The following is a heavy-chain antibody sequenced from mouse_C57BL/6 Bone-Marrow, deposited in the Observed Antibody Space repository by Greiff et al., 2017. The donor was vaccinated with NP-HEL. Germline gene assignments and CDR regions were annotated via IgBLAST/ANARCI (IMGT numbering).Heavy chain of an antibody. V-gene: IGHV1-9*01. CDR1: GYTFTGYW. Sequence: QVQLQQPGAELMKPGASVKLSCKATGYTFTGYWIEWVKQRPGHGLEWIGEILPGSGSTNYNEKFKGKATFTADTSSNTAYMQLSSLTTEDSAIYYCARRGGQLRLRNYAMDYWGQGTSVTVSS. D-gene: IGHD3-2*02. J-gene: IGHJ4*01. CDR3: ARRGGQLRLRNYAMDY. CDR2: ILPGSGST.